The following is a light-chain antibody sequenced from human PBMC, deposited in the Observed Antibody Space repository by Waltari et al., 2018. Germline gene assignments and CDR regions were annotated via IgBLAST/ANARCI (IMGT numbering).Light chain of an antibody. CDR3: CSYAGIYADV. CDR1: SNAVGGYND. V-gene: IGLV2-11*01. J-gene: IGLJ1*01. CDR2: DVS. Sequence: QSALTQTRPLSGSPGQSVTIPCTGTSNAVGGYNDVSCYQQQPGKAPKLMIYDVSKRPTGVADRFAGGKSGDTASLTIAGLQAEDEADYSCCSYAGIYADVFGTGNEVTVL.